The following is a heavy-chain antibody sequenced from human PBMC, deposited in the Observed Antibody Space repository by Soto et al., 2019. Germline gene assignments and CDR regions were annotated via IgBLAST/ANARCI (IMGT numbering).Heavy chain of an antibody. D-gene: IGHD6-13*01. V-gene: IGHV3-21*01. CDR1: GFTFSSYS. CDR3: ARDGIAAAQPYYFDY. Sequence: GGSLRLSCAASGFTFSSYSMNWVRQAPGKGLEWVSSISSSSSYIYYADSVKGRFTISRDNAKNSLYLQMNSLRAEDTAVYYCARDGIAAAQPYYFDYWGQGTLVPSPQ. CDR2: ISSSSSYI. J-gene: IGHJ4*02.